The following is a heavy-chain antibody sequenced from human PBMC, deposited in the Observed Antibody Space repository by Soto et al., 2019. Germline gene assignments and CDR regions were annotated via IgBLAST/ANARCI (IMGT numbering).Heavy chain of an antibody. CDR3: ARWPRLLDS. Sequence: GGSLRLSCAASGFTFSDFWMNWVRQAPEKGLEWVAYISSDGRETNHVASVKGRFTISRDNAKNSLYLQMNSLRAEDTAVYYCARWPRLLDSWGQGTLVTVPS. D-gene: IGHD6-6*01. CDR2: ISSDGRET. V-gene: IGHV3-7*01. CDR1: GFTFSDFW. J-gene: IGHJ4*02.